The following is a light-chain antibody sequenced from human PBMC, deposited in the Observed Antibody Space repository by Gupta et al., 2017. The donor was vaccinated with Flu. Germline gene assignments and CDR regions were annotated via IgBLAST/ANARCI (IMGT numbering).Light chain of an antibody. Sequence: EVIMTQSPATLSVSPGERVTLSCRASQSVSSKFAWYQQKPGQVPRLLVYAASTRATGIAARFSGSGSGTEFTLTISSLQSEDFAVYFCQQEVSWPYTFGQGTRLEIK. CDR2: AAS. CDR3: QQEVSWPYT. V-gene: IGKV3-15*01. J-gene: IGKJ2*01. CDR1: QSVSSK.